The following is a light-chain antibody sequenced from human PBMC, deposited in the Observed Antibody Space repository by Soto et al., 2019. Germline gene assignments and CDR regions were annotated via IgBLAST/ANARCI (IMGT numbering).Light chain of an antibody. CDR3: CSYAGSYVV. V-gene: IGLV2-11*01. J-gene: IGLJ1*01. Sequence: QSALTQPRSVSGSLGQSVTISCTGTSSDVGGYNYVSWYQQHPGRAPKFMIYDVTKRPSGVPDRFSGSKSGNTASLTISGLQVEDEADYYCCSYAGSYVVFGTGTKLTVL. CDR2: DVT. CDR1: SSDVGGYNY.